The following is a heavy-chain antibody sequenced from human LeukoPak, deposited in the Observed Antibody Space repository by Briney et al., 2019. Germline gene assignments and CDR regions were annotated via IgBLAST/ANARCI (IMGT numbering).Heavy chain of an antibody. CDR3: ARDSSSWYSY. V-gene: IGHV3-30*03. CDR2: ISYDANNK. J-gene: IGHJ4*02. CDR1: AFTFRTYG. Sequence: GRSLRLSCAASAFTFRTYGMHWVRQAPGKGLEWVAVISYDANNKNYADSVKGRFTISRDNSKNTLYLQMNSLRAEDTAVYYCARDSSSWYSYWGRGTLVTVSS. D-gene: IGHD6-13*01.